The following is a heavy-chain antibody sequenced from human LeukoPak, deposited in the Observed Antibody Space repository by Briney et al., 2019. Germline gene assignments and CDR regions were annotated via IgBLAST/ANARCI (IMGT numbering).Heavy chain of an antibody. D-gene: IGHD1-26*01. CDR1: GFTVSSNY. V-gene: IGHV3-53*01. Sequence: GGSLRLSCAASGFTVSSNYMSWVRQAPGKGLEWVSVIYSGGSTYYADSVKGRFTISRDNSKNTLYLQMNSLRAEDTAVYYCARDNAVGATYYYYYMDVWGKGTTVTVSS. CDR3: ARDNAVGATYYYYYMDV. CDR2: IYSGGST. J-gene: IGHJ6*03.